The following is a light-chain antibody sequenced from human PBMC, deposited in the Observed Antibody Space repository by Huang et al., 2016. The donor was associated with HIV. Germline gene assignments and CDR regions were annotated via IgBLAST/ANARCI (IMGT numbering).Light chain of an antibody. CDR1: LDINNY. V-gene: IGKV1-33*01. J-gene: IGKJ1*01. CDR3: QQYDSLPLT. CDR2: DTS. Sequence: DIQMTQSPSSLSESLGDKVTITCQASLDINNYLNWYQQKPGKAPKLLISDTSDLETGVPSRFSGSRSGTDFTLTVSSLQAEDIGTYYCQQYDSLPLTFGQGTNVEI.